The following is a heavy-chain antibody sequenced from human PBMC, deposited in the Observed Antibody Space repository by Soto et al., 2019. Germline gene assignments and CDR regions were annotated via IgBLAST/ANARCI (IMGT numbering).Heavy chain of an antibody. D-gene: IGHD3-10*01. CDR2: ISSDGTKK. Sequence: QVQLVESGGGVVQPGRSLRLSCAASGFSFSDYAMHWVRQAPGKGLEWVAVISSDGTKKYYADSVKGRFTIFTDNSKNTQFPHIHSQTPEDTAVYFWARNRGRRPTYYFCYWGQGRLVTVTS. V-gene: IGHV3-30-3*01. CDR1: GFSFSDYA. CDR3: ARNRGRRPTYYFCY. J-gene: IGHJ4*02.